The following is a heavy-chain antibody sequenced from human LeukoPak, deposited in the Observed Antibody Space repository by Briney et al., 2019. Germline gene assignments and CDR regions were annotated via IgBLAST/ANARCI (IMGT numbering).Heavy chain of an antibody. CDR3: ATRSALDYYLDV. V-gene: IGHV4-39*01. D-gene: IGHD6-6*01. J-gene: IGHJ6*03. Sequence: SEILSLTCTVSGGSVRSSLYYWVWIRQPPGKGLEWIGNIYYSGSTYYNPSLKSRVTISVDTSKDQFSLKGTSVTAADTAVYYCATRSALDYYLDVWGKGTTVTVSS. CDR1: GGSVRSSLYY. CDR2: IYYSGST.